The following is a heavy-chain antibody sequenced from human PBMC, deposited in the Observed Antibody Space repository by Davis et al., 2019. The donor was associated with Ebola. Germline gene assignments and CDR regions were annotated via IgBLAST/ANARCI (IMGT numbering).Heavy chain of an antibody. J-gene: IGHJ4*02. Sequence: GESLKISCAASGFTFSGSAMHWVRQASGKGLEWVGRIRSKANSYATAHAASVKGRFTISRDDSKNTAYLQMNSLKTEDTAVYYCTSAQPDYWGQGTLVTVSS. CDR1: GFTFSGSA. CDR3: TSAQPDY. CDR2: IRSKANSYAT. D-gene: IGHD1-14*01. V-gene: IGHV3-73*01.